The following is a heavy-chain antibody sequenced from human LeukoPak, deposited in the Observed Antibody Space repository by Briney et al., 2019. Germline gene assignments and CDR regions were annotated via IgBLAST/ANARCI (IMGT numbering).Heavy chain of an antibody. D-gene: IGHD3-10*01. CDR1: GGSVSGTSYY. V-gene: IGHV4-39*01. Sequence: ASETLSLTCTVSGGSVSGTSYYWAWIRQPPGKGLEWIGTISYTGSTSYNPSLKSRVTISADTSRNQFSLKLTSVTAADTAIFYCARHRDHYGSGYHFDFWGQGTPVTVSS. CDR2: ISYTGST. CDR3: ARHRDHYGSGYHFDF. J-gene: IGHJ4*02.